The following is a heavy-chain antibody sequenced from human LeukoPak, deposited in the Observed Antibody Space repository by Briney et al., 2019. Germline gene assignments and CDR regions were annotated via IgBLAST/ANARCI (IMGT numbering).Heavy chain of an antibody. Sequence: ASVKVSCKASGGTFSSYAISWVRQAPGQGLEWMGRIIPIFGIANYAQKFQGRVTMTTDTSTSTAYMELRSLRSDDTAVYYRARDLRVITEGDFDYWGQGTLVTVSS. J-gene: IGHJ4*02. V-gene: IGHV1-69*04. CDR3: ARDLRVITEGDFDY. CDR2: IIPIFGIA. CDR1: GGTFSSYA. D-gene: IGHD3-16*01.